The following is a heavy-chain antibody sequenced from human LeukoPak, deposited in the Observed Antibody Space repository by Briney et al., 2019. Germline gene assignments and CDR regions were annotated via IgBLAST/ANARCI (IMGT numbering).Heavy chain of an antibody. CDR2: IIPILGIA. CDR3: ARGIVEANSAGEDY. D-gene: IGHD1-26*01. V-gene: IGHV1-69*04. CDR1: VGTFSRYA. J-gene: IGHJ4*02. Sequence: GASVKVSCKASVGTFSRYAISWVRQAPGQGREWMGRIIPILGIANYAQKFQGRVANTADKSTSTAYKELSSLRSEDTAVYYCARGIVEANSAGEDYWGQGTLVTVSS.